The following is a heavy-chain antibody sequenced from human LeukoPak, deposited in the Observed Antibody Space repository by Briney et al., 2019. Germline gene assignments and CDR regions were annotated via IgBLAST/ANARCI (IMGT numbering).Heavy chain of an antibody. J-gene: IGHJ2*01. CDR1: GGSMSSYH. V-gene: IGHV4-59*01. Sequence: SETLSLTCTVSGGSMSSYHWSWIRQPPGKGLEWIGYIYHSGNTNYNPSLKSRVTISVDTSKNQFSLKLSSVTAADTALYYCARGGTAVAFYWHFDLWGRGTLVTVSS. D-gene: IGHD4-23*01. CDR2: IYHSGNT. CDR3: ARGGTAVAFYWHFDL.